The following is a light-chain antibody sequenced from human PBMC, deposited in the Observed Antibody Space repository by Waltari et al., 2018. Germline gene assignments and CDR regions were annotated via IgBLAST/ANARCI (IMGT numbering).Light chain of an antibody. CDR2: DVS. V-gene: IGLV2-23*02. Sequence: QSALTQPASVSGSPGQSITISCTGTSSDVGGYSNVSWYQQHPGKAPKLMIYDVSKRPSGVSNRFSGSKSANTASLTISGLQAEDEADYYCCSYAGSTTHYVFGIGTKVTVL. CDR1: SSDVGGYSN. J-gene: IGLJ1*01. CDR3: CSYAGSTTHYV.